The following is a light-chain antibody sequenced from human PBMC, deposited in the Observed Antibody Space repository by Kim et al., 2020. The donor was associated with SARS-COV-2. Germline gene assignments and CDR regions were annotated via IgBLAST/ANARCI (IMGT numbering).Light chain of an antibody. V-gene: IGLV3-1*01. J-gene: IGLJ1*01. Sequence: SYELTQPPSVSVSPGQTANITCSGDKLGDKYACWYQQRPGQAPMLVIYQNNKRPSGISERFSGSKSANTATLTISGTQAMDEADYYCQAWDSSACVFGTG. CDR1: KLGDKY. CDR3: QAWDSSACV. CDR2: QNN.